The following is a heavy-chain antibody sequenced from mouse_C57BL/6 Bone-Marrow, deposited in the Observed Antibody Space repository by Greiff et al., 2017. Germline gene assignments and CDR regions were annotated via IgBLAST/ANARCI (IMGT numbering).Heavy chain of an antibody. CDR3: ARAYYSNYPDY. J-gene: IGHJ2*01. CDR1: GFTFSDYY. CDR2: INYDGSST. D-gene: IGHD2-5*01. Sequence: EVQLVESAGGLVQPGSSMKLSCTASGFTFSDYYMAWVRQVPEKGLEWVANINYDGSSTYYLDSLKSRFIISRDNAKNILYLQMSSLKSEDTATYYCARAYYSNYPDYWGQGTTLSVSS. V-gene: IGHV5-16*01.